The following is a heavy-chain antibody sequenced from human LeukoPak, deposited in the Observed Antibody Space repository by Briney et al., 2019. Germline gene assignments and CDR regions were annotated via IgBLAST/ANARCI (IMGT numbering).Heavy chain of an antibody. CDR2: ISFDGSSK. CDR3: ARGNGLSSGWDEFDF. Sequence: PGGSLRLSCAASGFTFSSYAIHWVRQAPGKGLEWVSLISFDGSSKYYADSVKGRFAISRDNSKNTLYLQMNSLRPEDTAVYYCARGNGLSSGWDEFDFWGQGALVAVSS. CDR1: GFTFSSYA. D-gene: IGHD6-19*01. J-gene: IGHJ4*02. V-gene: IGHV3-30*09.